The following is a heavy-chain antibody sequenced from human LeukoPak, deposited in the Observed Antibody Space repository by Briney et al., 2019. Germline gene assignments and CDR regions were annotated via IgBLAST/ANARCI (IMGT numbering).Heavy chain of an antibody. V-gene: IGHV3-48*03. CDR3: ARDRPRGYDSSGYYDY. Sequence: PGGSLRLSCAASGFTFSSYEMNWVRQAPGKGLEWVSYISNSGSTIYYADSVKGRFTISRDNAKNSLYLQMNSLRAEDTAVYYCARDRPRGYDSSGYYDYWGQGTLVTVSS. D-gene: IGHD3-22*01. CDR1: GFTFSSYE. CDR2: ISNSGSTI. J-gene: IGHJ4*02.